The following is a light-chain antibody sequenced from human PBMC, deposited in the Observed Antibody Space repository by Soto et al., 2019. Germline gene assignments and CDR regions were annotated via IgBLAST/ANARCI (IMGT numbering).Light chain of an antibody. CDR1: QSISSN. Sequence: EIVMTQSPATLSVSPGERATLSCRASQSISSNLAWYQQKPGQAPRLLIYDASNRATGIPARCSGSGSGTEFTLTISSLQSEDFALFYCQQYHDWPPYTFGQGTKLET. J-gene: IGKJ2*01. V-gene: IGKV3-15*01. CDR3: QQYHDWPPYT. CDR2: DAS.